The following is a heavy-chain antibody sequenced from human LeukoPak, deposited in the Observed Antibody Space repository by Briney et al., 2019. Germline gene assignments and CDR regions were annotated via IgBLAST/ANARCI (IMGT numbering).Heavy chain of an antibody. CDR1: GFTFSSYS. CDR2: ISSSSSYI. D-gene: IGHD2-2*01. V-gene: IGHV3-21*01. Sequence: GGSLRLSCAASGFTFSSYSMNWVRQAPGKGLEWVSSISSSSSYIYYADSVKGRFTISRDNAKNSLYLQMSSLRAEDTAVYYCARVAGHCSSASCFFDYWGQGTLVTVSS. J-gene: IGHJ4*02. CDR3: ARVAGHCSSASCFFDY.